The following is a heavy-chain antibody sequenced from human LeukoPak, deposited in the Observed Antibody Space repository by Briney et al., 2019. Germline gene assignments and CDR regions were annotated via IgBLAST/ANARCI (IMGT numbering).Heavy chain of an antibody. CDR3: ARHETSVSYYDILTGYFDY. J-gene: IGHJ4*02. CDR2: IYYSGST. Sequence: SETLSLTCTVSGGSISSSSYYWGWIRQPPGKGLEWIGSIYYSGSTYYNPSLKSRVTISVDTSKNQFSLKLSSVTAADTAVYYCARHETSVSYYDILTGYFDYWGQGTLVTVSS. D-gene: IGHD3-9*01. V-gene: IGHV4-39*01. CDR1: GGSISSSSYY.